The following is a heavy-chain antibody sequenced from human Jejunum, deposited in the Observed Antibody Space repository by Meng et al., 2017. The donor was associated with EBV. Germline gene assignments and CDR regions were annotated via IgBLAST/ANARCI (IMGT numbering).Heavy chain of an antibody. J-gene: IGHJ4*02. Sequence: HLQRRGSGPGLWGPPETLSFTWTVSGDSITGSDYYWGWIRQPPGKGLNWVGTIYYSGSTYYNPSLKSRVTISLDTSKSQFSLKLTSVSAADTALYYCARGAYFSSSWYYFDYWGQGTLVTVSS. CDR3: ARGAYFSSSWYYFDY. V-gene: IGHV4-39*07. CDR1: GDSITGSDYY. D-gene: IGHD6-13*01. CDR2: IYYSGST.